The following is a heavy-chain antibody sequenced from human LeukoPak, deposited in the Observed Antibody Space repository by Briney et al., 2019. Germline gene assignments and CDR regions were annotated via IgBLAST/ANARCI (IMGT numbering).Heavy chain of an antibody. V-gene: IGHV3-48*01. J-gene: IGHJ4*02. CDR2: ISFSSSTI. Sequence: GGSLRLSCAASGFTFNSYSMNWVRQAPGKGLEWVSYISFSSSTIYYADSVKGRFTISRDNDKNSLYLQMNNLRAEDTAMYYCARDPASYWGRGTLVTVSS. CDR1: GFTFNSYS. CDR3: ARDPASY.